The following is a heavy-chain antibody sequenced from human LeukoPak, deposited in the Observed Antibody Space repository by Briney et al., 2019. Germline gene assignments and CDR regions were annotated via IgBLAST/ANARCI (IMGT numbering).Heavy chain of an antibody. Sequence: PGGSLRLSCAASGFTFSSYEMNWVRQAPGKGLEWVSYISSSGSNIYYADSVKGRFTISRDNAKNSLYLQMNSLRAEDTAVYYCASTYYYYGMDVWGQGTTVTVSS. CDR2: ISSSGSNI. V-gene: IGHV3-48*03. CDR1: GFTFSSYE. J-gene: IGHJ6*02. CDR3: ASTYYYYGMDV.